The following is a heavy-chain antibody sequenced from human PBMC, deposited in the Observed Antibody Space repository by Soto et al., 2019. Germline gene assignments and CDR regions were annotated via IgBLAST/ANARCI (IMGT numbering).Heavy chain of an antibody. Sequence: EVQLLESGGGLVQPGGSLSLSCAASGFTFSSYAMSWVRQAPGKGLEWVSAISGSGGSTYYADSVKGQFTISRDNSKNTLYLQINSLRAEDTAVYYCSKSAKFGSYYYTPYYFDYWGQGTLVTVFS. CDR2: ISGSGGST. V-gene: IGHV3-23*01. J-gene: IGHJ4*02. CDR1: GFTFSSYA. CDR3: SKSAKFGSYYYTPYYFDY. D-gene: IGHD3-10*01.